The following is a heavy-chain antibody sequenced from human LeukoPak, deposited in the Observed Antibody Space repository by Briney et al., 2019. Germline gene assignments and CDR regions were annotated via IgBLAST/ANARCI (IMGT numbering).Heavy chain of an antibody. CDR1: GGSIRSYY. J-gene: IGHJ6*03. D-gene: IGHD6-13*01. Sequence: SETLSLTCTVSGGSIRSYYWSWIRQPPGKGLEWIAYIYYSGSTNYNPSLKSRVTISVDTSKNQFSLKLSSVTAADTAVYYCARTTEAHSWRTRYYDYYMDVWGKGTTVTISS. CDR3: ARTTEAHSWRTRYYDYYMDV. CDR2: IYYSGST. V-gene: IGHV4-59*01.